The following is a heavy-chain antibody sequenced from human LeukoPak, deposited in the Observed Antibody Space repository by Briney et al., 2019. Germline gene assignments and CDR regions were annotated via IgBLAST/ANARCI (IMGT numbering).Heavy chain of an antibody. CDR1: GFTFSSYA. V-gene: IGHV3-23*01. Sequence: HPGGSLRLSCAASGFTFSSYAMSWVRQAPGKGLEWVSAISGSDGSTYYADSVKGRFTISRDNSKNTLYLQMNSLRAEDTAVYYCAKDRLYSSSQLQYGYFDYWGQGTLVTVSS. J-gene: IGHJ4*02. D-gene: IGHD6-13*01. CDR3: AKDRLYSSSQLQYGYFDY. CDR2: ISGSDGST.